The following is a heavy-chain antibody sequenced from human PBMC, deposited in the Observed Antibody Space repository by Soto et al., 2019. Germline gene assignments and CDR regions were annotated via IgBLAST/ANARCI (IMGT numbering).Heavy chain of an antibody. CDR3: ARGRHGSYGLGHFLNNWFDP. CDR2: ISYDGSNK. J-gene: IGHJ5*02. D-gene: IGHD1-26*01. Sequence: GSLRLSCAASGFSFSTYGMHWVRQAPGKGLEWVAVISYDGSNKYYADSVKGRFTISRDNSKNTLYLQMNSLRAEDTAVYYCARGRHGSYGLGHFLNNWFDPWGQGTLVTVSS. CDR1: GFSFSTYG. V-gene: IGHV3-30*03.